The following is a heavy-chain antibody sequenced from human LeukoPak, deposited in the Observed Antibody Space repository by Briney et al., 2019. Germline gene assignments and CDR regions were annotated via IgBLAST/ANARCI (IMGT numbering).Heavy chain of an antibody. CDR3: ARDPYSGNYGAYYYYYMDV. J-gene: IGHJ6*03. CDR1: GFRFSSYS. D-gene: IGHD1-26*01. Sequence: GGSLRLSCAASGFRFSSYSMHWVRQAPGRGLEYVSAISENGGDTYYANSVKGRFTISRDNAKNSLYLQMDSLRVEDTAEYYCARDPYSGNYGAYYYYYMDVWGKGTTVTVSS. CDR2: ISENGGDT. V-gene: IGHV3-64*01.